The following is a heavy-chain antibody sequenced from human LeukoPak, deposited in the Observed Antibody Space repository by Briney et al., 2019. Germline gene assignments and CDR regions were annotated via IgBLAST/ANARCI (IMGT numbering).Heavy chain of an antibody. J-gene: IGHJ4*02. V-gene: IGHV1-2*02. CDR3: ARDPSLLRYFDWFPSFDY. Sequence: ASVKVSCEASGYTFTGYYMHWVRQAPGQGLEWMGWINPNSGGTNYAQKFQGRVTMTRDTSISTAYMELSRLRSDDTAVYYCARDPSLLRYFDWFPSFDYWGQGTLVTVSS. D-gene: IGHD3-9*01. CDR1: GYTFTGYY. CDR2: INPNSGGT.